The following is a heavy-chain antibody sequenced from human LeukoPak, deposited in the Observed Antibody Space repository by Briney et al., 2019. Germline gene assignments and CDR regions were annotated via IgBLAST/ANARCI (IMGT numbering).Heavy chain of an antibody. V-gene: IGHV1-18*01. J-gene: IGHJ4*01. CDR2: ISAYNGNT. CDR1: GYSFTSYG. D-gene: IGHD3-22*01. CDR3: ARDLILNYSSGYYIFDF. Sequence: ASVKVSCKASGYSFTSYGISWVRQAPGQGLERMGWISAYNGNTNYAQKLQGRVTMTTDTSTSTAYMELRSLRSDDTAVYYCARDLILNYSSGYYIFDFWGQGTLVTVSS.